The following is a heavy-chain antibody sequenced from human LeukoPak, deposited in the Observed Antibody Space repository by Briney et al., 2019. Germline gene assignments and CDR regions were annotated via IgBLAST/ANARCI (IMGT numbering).Heavy chain of an antibody. J-gene: IGHJ4*02. D-gene: IGHD1-1*01. Sequence: PGGSLRLSCAASGFRFSDYWMHWVRQAPGKGLVWVSRVNKDGIDTTYADSVKGRFTISRDNAKNTVYLQMHSLTVEDTAVYYCARDVGYRVDECGPGTLVTVS. V-gene: IGHV3-74*03. CDR1: GFRFSDYW. CDR3: ARDVGYRVDE. CDR2: VNKDGIDT.